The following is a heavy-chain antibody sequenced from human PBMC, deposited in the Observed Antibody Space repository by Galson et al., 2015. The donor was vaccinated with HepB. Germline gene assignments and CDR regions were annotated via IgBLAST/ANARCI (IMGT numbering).Heavy chain of an antibody. V-gene: IGHV1-69*02. CDR1: GGTFSSYT. D-gene: IGHD2-15*01. Sequence: SVKVSCKASGGTFSSYTISWVRQAPGQGLEWMGRIIPILGIANYAQKFQGRVTITADKSTSTAYMELSSLRSEDTAVYYCARAEYCSGGSCLDAFDIWGQGTMVTVSS. CDR3: ARAEYCSGGSCLDAFDI. J-gene: IGHJ3*02. CDR2: IIPILGIA.